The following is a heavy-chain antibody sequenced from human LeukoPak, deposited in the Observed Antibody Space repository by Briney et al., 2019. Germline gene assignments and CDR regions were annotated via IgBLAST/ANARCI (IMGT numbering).Heavy chain of an antibody. D-gene: IGHD6-13*01. V-gene: IGHV3-23*01. CDR3: AKGLHSSSWNDAFDI. Sequence: GGSLRLSCVASGFTFSNYAMSWIRQAPGKGLEWVSSISVGGTTTYYADSVKGRFTISRDNSENTLYMQMNSLRVEDTAVYYCAKGLHSSSWNDAFDIWGQGTTVTVSS. J-gene: IGHJ3*02. CDR1: GFTFSNYA. CDR2: ISVGGTTT.